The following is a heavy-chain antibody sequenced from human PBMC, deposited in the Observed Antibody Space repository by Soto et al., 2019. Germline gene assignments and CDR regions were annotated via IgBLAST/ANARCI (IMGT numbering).Heavy chain of an antibody. CDR1: GGSISSGDYY. CDR2: IYYSGST. V-gene: IGHV4-30-4*01. Sequence: PSETLSLTCTVSGGSISSGDYYWSWIRQPPGKGLEWIGYIYYSGSTYYNPSLKSRVTISVDTSKNQFSLKLSSVTAAETAVYYCDRMVVADTTGVFWFDTWGQGTLVTVSS. D-gene: IGHD2-15*01. J-gene: IGHJ5*02. CDR3: DRMVVADTTGVFWFDT.